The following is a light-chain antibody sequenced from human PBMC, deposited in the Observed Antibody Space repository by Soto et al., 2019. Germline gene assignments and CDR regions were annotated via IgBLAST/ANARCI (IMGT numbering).Light chain of an antibody. CDR1: SSNVGSNF. Sequence: QSVLTQPPSVSGTPGQRVTISCSGSSSNVGSNFVYWYQQFPGTAPKLLIYRTDQRPSGVPDRFSASKPGTSASLAISGLRSDDEADYYCAAWDNSLRWVFGGGNKVTVL. V-gene: IGLV1-47*01. J-gene: IGLJ3*02. CDR3: AAWDNSLRWV. CDR2: RTD.